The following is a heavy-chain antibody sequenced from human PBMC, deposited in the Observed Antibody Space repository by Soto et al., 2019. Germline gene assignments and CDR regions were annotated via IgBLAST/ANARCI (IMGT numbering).Heavy chain of an antibody. V-gene: IGHV1-46*01. CDR3: ARDEGMYYYDSSGYYLTPYYYYGMAV. CDR2: INPSGGST. CDR1: GYTFTSYY. J-gene: IGHJ6*02. Sequence: ASVKVSCKASGYTFTSYYMHWVRQAPGQGLEWMGIINPSGGSTSYAQKFQGRVTMTRDTSTSTVYMELSSLRSEDTAVYYCARDEGMYYYDSSGYYLTPYYYYGMAVWGQ. D-gene: IGHD3-22*01.